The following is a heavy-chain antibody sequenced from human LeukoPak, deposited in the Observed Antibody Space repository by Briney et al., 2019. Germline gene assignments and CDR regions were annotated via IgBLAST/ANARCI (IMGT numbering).Heavy chain of an antibody. J-gene: IGHJ4*02. CDR1: GFPFRNYP. CDR3: AKKLSGMSGTPWGDFDC. CDR2: ISATGGTT. D-gene: IGHD1-1*01. Sequence: GGSLRLSCSASGFPFRNYPMTWVPQAPGKGLERGATISATGGTTSYADSVKGRFTISRDNSKNTLYVQMNSLRADDTAVYYCAKKLSGMSGTPWGDFDCWGQGALVTVSS. V-gene: IGHV3-23*01.